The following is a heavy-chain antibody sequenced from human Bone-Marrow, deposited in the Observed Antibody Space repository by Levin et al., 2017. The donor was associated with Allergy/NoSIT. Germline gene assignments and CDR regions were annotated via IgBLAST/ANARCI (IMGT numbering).Heavy chain of an antibody. CDR3: ARRSPTATDPLDF. D-gene: IGHD2-21*02. J-gene: IGHJ4*02. CDR2: IFPGDSDT. CDR1: GYRFTSNW. V-gene: IGHV5-51*01. Sequence: GESLKISCKTSGYRFTSNWIAWVRHMPGKGLEWMGVIFPGDSDTIYSPSFQGHITISVDKSIDTAYLQWSGLKASANGTYFCARRSPTATDPLDFWGQGTLVTVSS.